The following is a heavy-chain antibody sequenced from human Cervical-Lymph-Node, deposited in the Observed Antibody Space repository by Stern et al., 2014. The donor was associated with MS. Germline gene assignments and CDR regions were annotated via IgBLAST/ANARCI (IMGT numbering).Heavy chain of an antibody. CDR2: IYYSGSTYFGGAP. Sequence: QVQLQESGPGLVKPSETLSLTCTVSGGSISNTNYFWGWIRQPPGKGLEYIGTIYYSGSTYFGGAPYNTPSPRSRCIFPVDTPKTHSPLQRSSVTATDTAIYYCASILMYDSDLYDVDYFDYWGQGTLVTVSS. D-gene: IGHD3-16*01. CDR3: ASILMYDSDLYDVDYFDY. V-gene: IGHV4-39*01. J-gene: IGHJ4*02. CDR1: GGSISNTNYF.